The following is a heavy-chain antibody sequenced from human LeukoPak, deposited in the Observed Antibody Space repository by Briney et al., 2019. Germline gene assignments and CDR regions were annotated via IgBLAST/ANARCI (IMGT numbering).Heavy chain of an antibody. V-gene: IGHV3-9*01. CDR2: ISWNRGSI. Sequence: GGSLRVSCAASGFTFDDYAMHWVRQAPGKGLEWVSGISWNRGSIGYADSVKGRFTISRDNAKNSLYLQMNNLRAEDTALYYCAKDIGYSYGYYYYYGMDVWGQGTTVTVSS. CDR1: GFTFDDYA. J-gene: IGHJ6*02. D-gene: IGHD5-18*01. CDR3: AKDIGYSYGYYYYYGMDV.